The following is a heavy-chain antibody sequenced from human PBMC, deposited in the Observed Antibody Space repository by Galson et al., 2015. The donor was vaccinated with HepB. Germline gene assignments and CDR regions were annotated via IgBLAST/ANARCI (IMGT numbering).Heavy chain of an antibody. Sequence: SVKVSCKASGGTFSSYTISWVRQAPGQGLEWMGRIIPILGIANYAQKFQGRVTITADKSTSTAYMELSSLRSEDTAVYYCARVSPGSPYFFDYWGQGTLVTVSS. J-gene: IGHJ4*02. D-gene: IGHD3-10*01. CDR1: GGTFSSYT. V-gene: IGHV1-69*02. CDR3: ARVSPGSPYFFDY. CDR2: IIPILGIA.